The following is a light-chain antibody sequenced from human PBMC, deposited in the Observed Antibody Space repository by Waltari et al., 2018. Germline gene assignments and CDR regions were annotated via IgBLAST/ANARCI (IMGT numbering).Light chain of an antibody. CDR1: SGHSSYA. CDR3: HTWDTGIL. V-gene: IGLV4-69*01. Sequence: QPVLTQSPSASASLGASVKLTCTLSSGHSSYAIAWHQQQQGKAPRYLMRLNSDGSHNKGDGIPDRFLGSSSGAERYLTIANLQSEDEADYYGHTWDTGILFGGGTRLTVL. J-gene: IGLJ2*01. CDR2: LNSDGSH.